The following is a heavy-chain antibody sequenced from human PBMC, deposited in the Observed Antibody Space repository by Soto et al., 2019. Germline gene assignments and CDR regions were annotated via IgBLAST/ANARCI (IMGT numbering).Heavy chain of an antibody. CDR2: IYYSGST. Sequence: QLQLRESGPGLVKPSETLSLTCTVSGGSISSSSYYWGWIRQPPGKGLEWIGSIYYSGSTYYNPSLKSRVTISVDTSKNQFSLKLSSVTAADTAVYYCARQGTELELFTTFDYWGQGTLVTVSS. CDR3: ARQGTELELFTTFDY. D-gene: IGHD1-7*01. J-gene: IGHJ4*02. CDR1: GGSISSSSYY. V-gene: IGHV4-39*01.